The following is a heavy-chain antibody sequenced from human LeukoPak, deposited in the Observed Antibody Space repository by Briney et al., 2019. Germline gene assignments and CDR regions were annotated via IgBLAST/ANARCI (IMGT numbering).Heavy chain of an antibody. J-gene: IGHJ6*02. D-gene: IGHD2-21*02. V-gene: IGHV4-34*01. Sequence: NPSETLSLTCAVYGGSFSAYYWSWIRQPPGKGLEWIGEINHSGSTNYNPSLKSRVTISVDTSKKQFSLKLSSVTAAATAVYYCARMTVVVTAITYYYHGMDVWGHGTTVTVSS. CDR2: INHSGST. CDR1: GGSFSAYY. CDR3: ARMTVVVTAITYYYHGMDV.